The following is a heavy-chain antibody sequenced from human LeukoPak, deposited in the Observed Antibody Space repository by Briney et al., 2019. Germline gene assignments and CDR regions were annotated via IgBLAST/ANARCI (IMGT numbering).Heavy chain of an antibody. CDR1: GGSISSSTYY. J-gene: IGHJ4*02. V-gene: IGHV4-39*01. D-gene: IGHD3-10*02. CDR3: AMRGSTTMLVASFDF. CDR2: ISYSGST. Sequence: PSETLSLTXTVSGGSISSSTYYWGGIRQPPGKGLEWIGSISYSGSTYYNPFLKSRVTMSVDTSKNQFSLKMSSVTAADTAIYYCAMRGSTTMLVASFDFWGQGTLVTVSS.